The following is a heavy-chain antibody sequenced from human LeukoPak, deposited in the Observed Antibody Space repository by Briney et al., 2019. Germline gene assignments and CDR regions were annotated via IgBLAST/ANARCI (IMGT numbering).Heavy chain of an antibody. J-gene: IGHJ4*02. CDR3: ARDRYYYDSSGYYQLDY. CDR2: IYYTGST. V-gene: IGHV4-39*07. D-gene: IGHD3-22*01. Sequence: SETLSLTCTVSGGSISSSSYYWGWIRQPPGKGLEWIGNIYYTGSTYYNPSLKSRVTISVDTSKNQFSLKLSSVTAADTAVYYCARDRYYYDSSGYYQLDYWGQGTLVTVSS. CDR1: GGSISSSSYY.